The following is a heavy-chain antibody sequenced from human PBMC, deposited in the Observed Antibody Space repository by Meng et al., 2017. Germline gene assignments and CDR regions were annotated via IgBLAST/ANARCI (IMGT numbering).Heavy chain of an antibody. D-gene: IGHD5-12*01. V-gene: IGHV3-7*01. CDR3: ARWQTGYSGHGIDY. J-gene: IGHJ4*02. CDR2: INQDGSAK. Sequence: GESLKISCAASGFTFSQYWMTWVRQAPGKGLEWVANINQDGSAKSYVDSVKGRFTISRDNAKNSLYLQMSSLRAEDTAVYYCARWQTGYSGHGIDYWGQGTLVTVSS. CDR1: GFTFSQYW.